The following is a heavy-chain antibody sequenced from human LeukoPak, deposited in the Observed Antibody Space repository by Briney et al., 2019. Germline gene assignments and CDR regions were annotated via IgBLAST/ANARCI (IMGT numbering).Heavy chain of an antibody. J-gene: IGHJ4*02. CDR1: GFTVSSNY. CDR2: GYSGGST. D-gene: IGHD3-10*01. Sequence: PGGSLRLSCAASGFTVSSNYMSWVRQAPGKGLEWVSVGYSGGSTYYADSVKGRFTISRDNSKNTLYLQMNSLRAEDTAVYYCARAPYGSGSYYMGFDYWGQGTLVTVSS. CDR3: ARAPYGSGSYYMGFDY. V-gene: IGHV3-66*01.